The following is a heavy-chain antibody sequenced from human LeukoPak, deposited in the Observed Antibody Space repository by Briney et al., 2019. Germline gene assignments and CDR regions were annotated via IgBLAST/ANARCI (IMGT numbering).Heavy chain of an antibody. V-gene: IGHV3-30*18. Sequence: GGSLRLSCAAPGFTFSSYGMHWVRQAPGKGLEWVAVISYDGSNKYYADSVKGRFTISRDNSKNTLYLQMNSLRAEDTAVYYCAKDACSGGSCYSLFIYYYYGMDVWGQGTTVTVSS. CDR3: AKDACSGGSCYSLFIYYYYGMDV. CDR1: GFTFSSYG. D-gene: IGHD2-15*01. CDR2: ISYDGSNK. J-gene: IGHJ6*02.